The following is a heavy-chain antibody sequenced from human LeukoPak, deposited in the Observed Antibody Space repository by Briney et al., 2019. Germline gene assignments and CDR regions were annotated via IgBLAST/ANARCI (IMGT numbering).Heavy chain of an antibody. J-gene: IGHJ3*02. V-gene: IGHV1-46*01. D-gene: IGHD3-3*01. CDR1: GYTFTRFY. Sequence: ASVKVSCKASGYTFTRFYIHWVRQAPGQGLEWMGIINPSGGSTTYAQKFQGRVTMTRDTSTSTVYMEVSSLTSEDTAVFYCARERGPTIFGAFDIWGQGTMVTVSS. CDR3: ARERGPTIFGAFDI. CDR2: INPSGGST.